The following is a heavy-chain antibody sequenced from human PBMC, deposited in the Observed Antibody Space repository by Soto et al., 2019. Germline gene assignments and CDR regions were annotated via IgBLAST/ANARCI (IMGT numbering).Heavy chain of an antibody. CDR3: ARDYYDSSGYYYMGPNGMDV. CDR2: ISYDGSNK. D-gene: IGHD3-22*01. Sequence: GVSLRLSCAASGFTFSSYAMHWVRQAPGKGLEWVAVISYDGSNKYYADSVKGRFTISRDNSKNTLYLQMNSLRAEDTAVYYCARDYYDSSGYYYMGPNGMDVWGQGTTVTVSS. J-gene: IGHJ6*02. V-gene: IGHV3-30-3*01. CDR1: GFTFSSYA.